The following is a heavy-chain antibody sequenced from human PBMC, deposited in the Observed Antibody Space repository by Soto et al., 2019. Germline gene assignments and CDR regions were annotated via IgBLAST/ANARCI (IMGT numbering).Heavy chain of an antibody. CDR3: ARSALVLRLYVPTADWFDP. Sequence: ASVKVSCKSSGYTCSAYYVHWVRQAPGQGLEWMGWINPNSGGTKYAQKFQGRVTMTSDSSISTAYMELSRLTSDDTAIYYCARSALVLRLYVPTADWFDPWGQGTLVTVSS. J-gene: IGHJ5*02. CDR2: INPNSGGT. V-gene: IGHV1-2*02. CDR1: GYTCSAYY. D-gene: IGHD2-8*01.